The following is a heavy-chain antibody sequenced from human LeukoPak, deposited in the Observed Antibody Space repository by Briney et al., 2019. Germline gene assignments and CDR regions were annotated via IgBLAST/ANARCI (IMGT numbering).Heavy chain of an antibody. D-gene: IGHD4-17*01. J-gene: IGHJ5*02. CDR2: INPNSGGT. V-gene: IGHV1-2*02. Sequence: ASVTVSYKASGYTFTVYYMHWVRQAPRQGLEWMGWINPNSGGTNYAQKFQGRVTMTRDTSISTAYMGLSRLRSDDTAVYYCASVVRTTVTTFYPWGQGTLVTVSS. CDR3: ASVVRTTVTTFYP. CDR1: GYTFTVYY.